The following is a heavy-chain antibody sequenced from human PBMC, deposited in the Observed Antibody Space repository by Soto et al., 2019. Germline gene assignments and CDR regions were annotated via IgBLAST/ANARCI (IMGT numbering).Heavy chain of an antibody. CDR2: IYPGDSDT. CDR1: GYSFTSYW. D-gene: IGHD3-10*01. Sequence: RGESLKISCKGSGYSFTSYWIGWVRQMPGKGLEWMGIIYPGDSDTRYSPSFQGQVTISADKSISTAYLQWSSLKASDTAMYYCARHSGTVAYYYYMDVWGKGTTVTVSS. V-gene: IGHV5-51*01. CDR3: ARHSGTVAYYYYMDV. J-gene: IGHJ6*03.